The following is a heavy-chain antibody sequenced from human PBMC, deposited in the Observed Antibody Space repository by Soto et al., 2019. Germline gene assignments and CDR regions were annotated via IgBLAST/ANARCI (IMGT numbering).Heavy chain of an antibody. Sequence: SETLSLTCAVYGGSFSGYYWSWIRQPPGKGLEWIGEINHSGSTNYNPSLKSRVTISVDTSKNQFSLKLSSVTAADTAVYYCARVCDFDWLLEIEEGYYFDYWGQGTLVTVSS. D-gene: IGHD3-9*01. CDR1: GGSFSGYY. CDR2: INHSGST. V-gene: IGHV4-34*01. J-gene: IGHJ4*02. CDR3: ARVCDFDWLLEIEEGYYFDY.